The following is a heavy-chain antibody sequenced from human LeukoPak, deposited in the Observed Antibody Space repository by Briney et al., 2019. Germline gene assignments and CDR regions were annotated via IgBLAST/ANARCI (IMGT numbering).Heavy chain of an antibody. CDR1: GGSISSSSYY. CDR2: IYYSGST. J-gene: IGHJ4*02. Sequence: SETLSLTCTVSGGSISSSSYYWGWIRQPPGKGLEWIGSIYYSGSTYYNPSLKSRVTISVDTSKNQFSLKLSSVTAADTAVYYCARHEEMVRGVIDYWGQGTLVTVSS. V-gene: IGHV4-39*01. CDR3: ARHEEMVRGVIDY. D-gene: IGHD3-10*01.